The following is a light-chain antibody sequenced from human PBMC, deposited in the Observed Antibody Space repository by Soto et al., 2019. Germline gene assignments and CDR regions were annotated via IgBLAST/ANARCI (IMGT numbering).Light chain of an antibody. Sequence: QSALTQPASVSGSPGQSITISCTGTSSDIGAYDYVSWFQQYSGKAPTLIIYEVRFRPSGVSSRFSGSKSGNTASLTISGLQNEDEADYYCGSYASATLIFGGGTKLTVL. J-gene: IGLJ2*01. CDR3: GSYASATLI. CDR2: EVR. CDR1: SSDIGAYDY. V-gene: IGLV2-14*03.